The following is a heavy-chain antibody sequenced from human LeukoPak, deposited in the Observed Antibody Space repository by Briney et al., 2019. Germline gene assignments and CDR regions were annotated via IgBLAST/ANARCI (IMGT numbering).Heavy chain of an antibody. CDR1: GFTFSSYA. V-gene: IGHV3-23*01. Sequence: GGSLRLSCAASGFTFSSYAMSWVRQAPGKGLEWVSAISGSGGSTYYADSVKGRFTISRDNAKNSLYLQMNSLRAEDTAVYYCAKDGYGGNSGYFDYWGQGTLVTVSS. D-gene: IGHD4-23*01. CDR2: ISGSGGST. J-gene: IGHJ4*02. CDR3: AKDGYGGNSGYFDY.